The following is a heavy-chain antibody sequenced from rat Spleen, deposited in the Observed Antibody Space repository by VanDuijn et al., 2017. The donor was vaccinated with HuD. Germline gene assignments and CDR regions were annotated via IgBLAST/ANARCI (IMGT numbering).Heavy chain of an antibody. D-gene: IGHD1-1*01. Sequence: EVQLVESGGGLVQPGRSLKLSCTASGFTFSSFAMAWVRQAPEKGLEWVATILSGGSGTYYPDSVQARVTISRDNAKSTLDLQIDSLRYEDTATYYCAQDGPFYYYTRHHYWYFDFWGPGTMVTVSS. CDR1: GFTFSSFA. J-gene: IGHJ1*01. V-gene: IGHV5-7*01. CDR2: ILSGGSGT. CDR3: AQDGPFYYYTRHHYWYFDF.